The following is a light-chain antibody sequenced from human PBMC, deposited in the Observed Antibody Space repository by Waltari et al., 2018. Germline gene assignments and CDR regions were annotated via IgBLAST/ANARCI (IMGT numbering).Light chain of an antibody. CDR2: KAS. CDR1: QSITNW. V-gene: IGKV1-5*03. CDR3: QQYDNYWT. J-gene: IGKJ1*01. Sequence: DIQMNQSPSTLSASVGDRVTITCRASQSITNWLAWYQQKPGKAPKLLIYKASNLESGVPSRFSGSGSGTEFTLTISSLQPDDFATYYCQQYDNYWTFGQGTKVEIK.